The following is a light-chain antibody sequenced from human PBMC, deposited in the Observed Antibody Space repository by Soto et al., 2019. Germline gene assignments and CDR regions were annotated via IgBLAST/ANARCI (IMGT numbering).Light chain of an antibody. Sequence: PGERATLSCRASQSVSSYLAWYQQKPGQAPRLLIYDASNRATGIPARFSGSGSGTDFTLTISSLEPEDFAVYYCQQRSNWPRFTFGPGTKVDIK. J-gene: IGKJ3*01. CDR1: QSVSSY. CDR3: QQRSNWPRFT. V-gene: IGKV3-11*01. CDR2: DAS.